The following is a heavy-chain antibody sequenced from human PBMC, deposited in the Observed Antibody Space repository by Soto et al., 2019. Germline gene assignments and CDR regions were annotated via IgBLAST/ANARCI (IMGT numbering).Heavy chain of an antibody. J-gene: IGHJ6*03. CDR1: GFTFSSYA. D-gene: IGHD6-6*01. Sequence: EVQLLESGGGLVQPGGSLRLSCAASGFTFSSYAMSWVRQAPGKGLEWVSAISGSGGSTYYADSVKGRFTISRDNSENTLYLQMHSLRAEDTDVYYCAKEGSSLHYYYMDVWGKGTTVTVSS. CDR2: ISGSGGST. CDR3: AKEGSSLHYYYMDV. V-gene: IGHV3-23*01.